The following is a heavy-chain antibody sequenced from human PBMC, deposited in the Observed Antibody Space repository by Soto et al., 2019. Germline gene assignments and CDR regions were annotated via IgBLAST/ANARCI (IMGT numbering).Heavy chain of an antibody. D-gene: IGHD2-21*01. CDR2: ISPKSTYR. V-gene: IGHV3-11*06. Sequence: GGSLRLSCATSGFPFSDYYMSWIRQAPGKGLEWLSHISPKSTYRNYADSVKGRFTISRDNTKSSLFLQMNSLGVEDTAVYYCTRGGGGGLFEHWGQGVLVTVSS. CDR3: TRGGGGGLFEH. CDR1: GFPFSDYY. J-gene: IGHJ4*02.